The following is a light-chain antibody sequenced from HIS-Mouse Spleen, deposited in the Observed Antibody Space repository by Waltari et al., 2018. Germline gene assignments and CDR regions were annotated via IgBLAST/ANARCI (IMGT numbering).Light chain of an antibody. Sequence: QSALTQPRSVSGSPGQSVTISCTGTSSDVGGYNYVPWYQQHPGKAPKLMIYDVSKRPSGVPDRFSGSKSGNTASLTISGLQAEDEADYYCCSYAGSYFYVFGTGTKVTVL. CDR3: CSYAGSYFYV. J-gene: IGLJ1*01. V-gene: IGLV2-11*01. CDR2: DVS. CDR1: SSDVGGYNY.